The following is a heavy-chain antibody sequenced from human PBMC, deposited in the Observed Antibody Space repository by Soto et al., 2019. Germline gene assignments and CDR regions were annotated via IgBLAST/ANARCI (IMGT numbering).Heavy chain of an antibody. CDR1: GERFTTYG. CDR2: ISTYNTNT. CDR3: ARWAGQVRDYGGPFDY. Sequence: ASVKVSCKASGERFTTYGISWVRQAPGQGLEWMGWISTYNTNTKYAPKFQGRLLLTTDTSTTTAHMELRSLRPDDTAVYYCARWAGQVRDYGGPFDYWGQGTLVTVSS. D-gene: IGHD4-17*01. J-gene: IGHJ4*02. V-gene: IGHV1-18*04.